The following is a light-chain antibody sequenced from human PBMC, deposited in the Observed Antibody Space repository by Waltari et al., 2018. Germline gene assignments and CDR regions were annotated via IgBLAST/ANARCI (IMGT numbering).Light chain of an antibody. CDR1: QGIDKE. V-gene: IGKV1-27*01. Sequence: DIQVTQSPTSLSASVGDRVTVTCRASQGIDKELSWYQQRLGEAPRLLIYVASTLQTGVSSRFSGSGAGTDFTLTISSLQPEDVATYFCQQDYSLPLTFGGGTKVGI. CDR2: VAS. CDR3: QQDYSLPLT. J-gene: IGKJ4*01.